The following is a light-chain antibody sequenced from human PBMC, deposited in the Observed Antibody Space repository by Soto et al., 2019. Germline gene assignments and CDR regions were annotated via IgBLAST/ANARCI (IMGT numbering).Light chain of an antibody. CDR1: SSNIGAGYD. J-gene: IGLJ3*02. CDR2: GNS. CDR3: QSYDSSLSGWV. Sequence: QSVLTQPPSVSGAPGQRVTISCTGSSSNIGAGYDVHWYQQLPGTAPKLLIYGNSNRPSGVPDRFSVSKSATSASLAITGLQAEDEADYYCQSYDSSLSGWVFGGGTQLTVL. V-gene: IGLV1-40*01.